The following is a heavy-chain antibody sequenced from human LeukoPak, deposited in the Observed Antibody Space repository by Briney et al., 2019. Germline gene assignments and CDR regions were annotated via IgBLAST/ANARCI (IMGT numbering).Heavy chain of an antibody. CDR1: GFSFSSYN. J-gene: IGHJ3*02. D-gene: IGHD2-15*01. CDR3: AKRGYCRGGTCFSHDAFDI. V-gene: IGHV3-21*01. CDR2: ITTSSTYT. Sequence: GGSLRLSCEASGFSFSSYNMDWVRQTPGKGLEWISSITTSSTYTFYADSVKGRFTISRDNARNSLYLQMNSLRAEDTAVYYCAKRGYCRGGTCFSHDAFDIWGQGTMVTVSP.